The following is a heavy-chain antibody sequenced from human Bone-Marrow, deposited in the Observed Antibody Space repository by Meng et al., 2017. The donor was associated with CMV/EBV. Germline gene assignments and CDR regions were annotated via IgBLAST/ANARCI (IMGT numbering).Heavy chain of an antibody. V-gene: IGHV1-8*01. CDR3: ARGRTSPLLWFGETRFDY. D-gene: IGHD3-10*01. CDR1: GYTFTCYD. J-gene: IGHJ4*02. Sequence: ASVKVSCKGSGYTFTCYDINWVRQATGQGLEWMGWMNPNSGNTGYAQKFQGRVTMTRNTSISTAYMELSSLRSEDTAVYYCARGRTSPLLWFGETRFDYWGQGTLVTVSS. CDR2: MNPNSGNT.